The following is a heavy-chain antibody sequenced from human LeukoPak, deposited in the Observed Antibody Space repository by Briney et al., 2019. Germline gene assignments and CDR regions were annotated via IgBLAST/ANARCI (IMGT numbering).Heavy chain of an antibody. Sequence: GGSLRLSCAASGFTFSSYTMNWARQAPGKGLEWVSSISSSRSSIYYADSMKGRFTISRDNAKNSLYLQMNSLRAEDTAVYYCAKSFWWFGEFSPFDYWGQGTLVTVSS. CDR2: ISSSRSSI. V-gene: IGHV3-21*01. J-gene: IGHJ4*02. D-gene: IGHD3-10*01. CDR3: AKSFWWFGEFSPFDY. CDR1: GFTFSSYT.